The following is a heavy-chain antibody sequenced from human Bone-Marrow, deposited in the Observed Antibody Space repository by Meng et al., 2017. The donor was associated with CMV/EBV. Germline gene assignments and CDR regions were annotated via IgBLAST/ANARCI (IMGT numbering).Heavy chain of an antibody. CDR3: ARVREVATISLAFDY. D-gene: IGHD5-24*01. CDR2: IIPIFGTA. CDR1: GGTFSSYA. V-gene: IGHV1-69*05. Sequence: SGGTFSSYAISWVRQAPGQGLEWMGGIIPIFGTANYAQKFQGRVTITTDESTSTAYMELSSLRSEDTAVYYCARVREVATISLAFDYWGQGTLVTVSS. J-gene: IGHJ4*02.